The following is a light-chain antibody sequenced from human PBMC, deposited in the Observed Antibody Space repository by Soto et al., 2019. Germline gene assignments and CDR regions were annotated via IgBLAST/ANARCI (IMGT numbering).Light chain of an antibody. Sequence: DIQMTQSPASLSASVGDRVIITCRASQGINNYLVWYQQKPGRVPKVLIYDASTLQSGVPSRFSGSGSGTDFTLTISSLQPEDVATYYCQKYNSAPWTFGQGTKMEIK. J-gene: IGKJ1*01. CDR1: QGINNY. CDR3: QKYNSAPWT. V-gene: IGKV1-27*01. CDR2: DAS.